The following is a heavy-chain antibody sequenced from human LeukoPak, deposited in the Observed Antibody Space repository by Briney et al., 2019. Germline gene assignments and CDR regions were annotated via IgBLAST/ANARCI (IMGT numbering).Heavy chain of an antibody. J-gene: IGHJ4*02. D-gene: IGHD4-23*01. CDR3: ASFSDGKDSDFDH. V-gene: IGHV5-51*01. CDR1: GYSFTNYR. CDR2: IYPGDSDT. Sequence: GESLKISCKGSGYSFTNYRIGWVRQIPGKGLEWMGIIYPGDSDTRYSPSFQGQVTISADKSISTAHLQWSSLKASDTAMYYCASFSDGKDSDFDHWGQGTQVTVSS.